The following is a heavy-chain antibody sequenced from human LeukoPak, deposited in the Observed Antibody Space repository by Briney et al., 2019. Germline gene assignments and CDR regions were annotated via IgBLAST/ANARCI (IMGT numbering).Heavy chain of an antibody. Sequence: QPGGSLRLSCAASGFTFSNYWMSWVRQAPGKGLEWVANIKQDGSEKYYVDSVKGRFTISRDDAKNSLYLQMNSLRAEDTAVYYCARDPALVAATPYYFDYWGQGTLVTVSS. CDR2: IKQDGSEK. CDR1: GFTFSNYW. V-gene: IGHV3-7*01. CDR3: ARDPALVAATPYYFDY. D-gene: IGHD2-15*01. J-gene: IGHJ4*02.